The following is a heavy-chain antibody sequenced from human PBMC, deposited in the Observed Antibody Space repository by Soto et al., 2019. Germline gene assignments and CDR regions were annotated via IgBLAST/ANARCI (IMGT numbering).Heavy chain of an antibody. CDR3: ARLNAIFGAYDID. CDR1: GGSISSSSYY. CDR2: IYYSGST. V-gene: IGHV4-39*01. J-gene: IGHJ4*02. D-gene: IGHD3-3*01. Sequence: SETLSLTCTVSGGSISSSSYYWGWIRQPPGKGLEWIGSIYYSGSTYYNPSLKSRVSISVDTSKNHFSLKLSSVTAADTAVYYCARLNAIFGAYDIDWGQGTLVTVSS.